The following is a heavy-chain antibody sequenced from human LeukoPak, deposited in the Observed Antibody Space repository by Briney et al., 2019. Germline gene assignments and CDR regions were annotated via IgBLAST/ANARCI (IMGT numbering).Heavy chain of an antibody. J-gene: IGHJ4*02. D-gene: IGHD1-26*01. CDR1: GGSISSYY. CDR3: ARGVAGSGSTPKY. V-gene: IGHV4-59*01. CDR2: IYYNGNT. Sequence: SETLSLTCTVSGGSISSYYWIWIRQPPGKGLEWIGFIYYNGNTNYNPSLKSRVTISEDPSKSQSSLKLTSVTAADTAVYYCARGVAGSGSTPKYWGQGTLVTVSS.